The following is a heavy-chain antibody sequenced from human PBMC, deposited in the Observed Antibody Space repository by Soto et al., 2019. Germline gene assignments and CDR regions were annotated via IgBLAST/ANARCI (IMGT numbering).Heavy chain of an antibody. Sequence: GGSLRLSCAASGFTFSSYAMSWVRQAPGKGLEWVSAISGSGGSTYYADSVKGRFTISRDNSKNTLYLQMNSLRAEDTAVYYWAKKRRREGDGYTYFDYWGQGTLVTVSS. CDR3: AKKRRREGDGYTYFDY. CDR1: GFTFSSYA. J-gene: IGHJ4*02. CDR2: ISGSGGST. V-gene: IGHV3-23*01. D-gene: IGHD5-12*01.